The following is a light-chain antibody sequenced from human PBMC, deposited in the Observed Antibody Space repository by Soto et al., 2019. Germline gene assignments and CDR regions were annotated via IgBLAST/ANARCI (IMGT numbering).Light chain of an antibody. CDR2: DAS. Sequence: EIVMTQSPATLSLSPGETATLSCRASQSVGYYLAWYQEKPGQAPRLLIYDASIRATGIPARFSGSGSGTEFTLTISSLQSEDFAVYYCQQYNGWPITFGQGTRLEIK. CDR1: QSVGYY. J-gene: IGKJ5*01. V-gene: IGKV3D-15*01. CDR3: QQYNGWPIT.